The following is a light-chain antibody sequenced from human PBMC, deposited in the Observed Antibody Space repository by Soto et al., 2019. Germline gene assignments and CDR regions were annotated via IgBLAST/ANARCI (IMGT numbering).Light chain of an antibody. Sequence: QFVLTQPPPVSGSPGQSVPISCHGTSSDVGSYNRVSWYQQPPGTAPKLLIYDVSNRPSGVPDRFSGSKSGNAASLTISGLQAEDEADYYCSSYTSSSTYVFGTGTKVTVL. CDR1: SSDVGSYNR. V-gene: IGLV2-18*02. J-gene: IGLJ1*01. CDR3: SSYTSSSTYV. CDR2: DVS.